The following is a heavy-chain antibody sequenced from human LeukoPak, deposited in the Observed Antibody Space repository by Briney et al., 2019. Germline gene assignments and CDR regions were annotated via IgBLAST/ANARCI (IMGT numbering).Heavy chain of an antibody. V-gene: IGHV3-48*04. CDR3: ATVGVIEAAGTFDY. D-gene: IGHD6-13*01. Sequence: GGSLRLSCAASGFTFSSYAMTWIRQTPGKGLEWVSYISSSSSNTIYADSVKGRFTTSRDNAKNSLYLQMSNLRAEDTAVYYCATVGVIEAAGTFDYWGQGTLVTVSS. CDR2: ISSSSSNT. CDR1: GFTFSSYA. J-gene: IGHJ4*02.